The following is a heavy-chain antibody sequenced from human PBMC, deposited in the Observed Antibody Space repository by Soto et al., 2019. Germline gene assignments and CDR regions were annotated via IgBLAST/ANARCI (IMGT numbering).Heavy chain of an antibody. Sequence: VQLLESGGDLVHPGGSLRLSCTGSGFAFSSHPMSWVRQAPERGLEWVSGISDGGDLTYNADSVRGRFTISRDNSKNTLVLQMNSLRVEDTAVYYWARRAFGSSRSFDIWGQGTLVPVSS. D-gene: IGHD6-6*01. J-gene: IGHJ3*02. CDR3: ARRAFGSSRSFDI. V-gene: IGHV3-23*01. CDR2: ISDGGDLT. CDR1: GFAFSSHP.